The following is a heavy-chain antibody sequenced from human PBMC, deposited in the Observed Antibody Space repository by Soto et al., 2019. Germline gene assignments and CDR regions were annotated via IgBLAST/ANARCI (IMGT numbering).Heavy chain of an antibody. Sequence: SGGSLRLSCAASGFTFSSYWMSWVRQAPGKGLEWVANIKQDGSEKYYVDSVKGRFTISRDNAKNSLYLQMNSLRAEDTAVYYCARESCSSTSCIYYYYYYYMDVWGKGTTVTVSS. CDR2: IKQDGSEK. J-gene: IGHJ6*03. V-gene: IGHV3-7*01. CDR3: ARESCSSTSCIYYYYYYYMDV. D-gene: IGHD2-2*01. CDR1: GFTFSSYW.